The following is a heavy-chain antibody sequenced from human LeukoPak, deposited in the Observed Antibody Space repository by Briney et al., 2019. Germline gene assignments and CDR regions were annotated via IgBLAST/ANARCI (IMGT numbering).Heavy chain of an antibody. J-gene: IGHJ6*03. Sequence: SVNVSCKAYGGTSTTYAISWVRQAPGHGREWLGGIIAIFGTANDAQKFQGRVTITADKSTSTAYMELSSLRSEDTAVYYCARGRAAGSYYLNYYYYMDVWGKGTTVTVSS. V-gene: IGHV1-69*06. D-gene: IGHD3-10*01. CDR1: GGTSTTYA. CDR3: ARGRAAGSYYLNYYYYMDV. CDR2: IIAIFGTA.